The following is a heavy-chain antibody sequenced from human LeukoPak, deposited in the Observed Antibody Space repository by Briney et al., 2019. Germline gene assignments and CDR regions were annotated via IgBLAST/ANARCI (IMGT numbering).Heavy chain of an antibody. Sequence: GESLKISCKGSGYRFNAYWIAWVRQMPGKGLEWMGIIYPDDSDTRYIPSFQGQVTISADKSVRTAYLQWSSLKASGTAMYYCARPNITSYYDSRGYDAFDVWGQGTMVTVSS. CDR1: GYRFNAYW. D-gene: IGHD3-22*01. CDR3: ARPNITSYYDSRGYDAFDV. J-gene: IGHJ3*01. V-gene: IGHV5-51*01. CDR2: IYPDDSDT.